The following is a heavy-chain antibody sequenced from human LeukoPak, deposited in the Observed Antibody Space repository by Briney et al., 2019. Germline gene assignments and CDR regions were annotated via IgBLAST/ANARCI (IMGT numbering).Heavy chain of an antibody. D-gene: IGHD1-1*01. CDR2: ISGSGCST. Sequence: PGGSLRLSCAASGFTFSSYAMSWVRQAPGKGLEGGSAISGSGCSTYYADSVKGRFTISRDNSKNTLYLQMSSLRPAETAVYYCAKGARPAYLFTWGQGTLVTVSS. J-gene: IGHJ5*02. CDR1: GFTFSSYA. V-gene: IGHV3-23*01. CDR3: AKGARPAYLFT.